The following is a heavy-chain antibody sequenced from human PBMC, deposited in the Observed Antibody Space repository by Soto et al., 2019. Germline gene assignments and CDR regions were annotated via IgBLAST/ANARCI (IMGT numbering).Heavy chain of an antibody. CDR3: ASGAGGDAFDI. Sequence: QVQLVQSGAEVKKPGSSVKVSCKASGGTFSSYTISWVRQAPGQGLEWMGRIIPILGIANYAQKFQGRVTITADKATSTAYMELRSLRSEDTAVYYCASGAGGDAFDIWGQGTMVTVSS. CDR1: GGTFSSYT. V-gene: IGHV1-69*02. D-gene: IGHD6-19*01. J-gene: IGHJ3*02. CDR2: IIPILGIA.